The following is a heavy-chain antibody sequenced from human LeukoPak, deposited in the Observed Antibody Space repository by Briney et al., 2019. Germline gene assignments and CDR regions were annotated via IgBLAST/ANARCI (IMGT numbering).Heavy chain of an antibody. D-gene: IGHD6-19*01. CDR3: ARDGGSSSGWYDPGAEYFQH. Sequence: SETLSLTCTVSGGSISSYYWSWIRQPAGKGLEWIGRIYTSGGTNYNPSLKSRVTMSVDTSKNQFSLKLSSVTAADTAVYYCARDGGSSSGWYDPGAEYFQHWGQGTLVTVSS. CDR2: IYTSGGT. CDR1: GGSISSYY. J-gene: IGHJ1*01. V-gene: IGHV4-4*07.